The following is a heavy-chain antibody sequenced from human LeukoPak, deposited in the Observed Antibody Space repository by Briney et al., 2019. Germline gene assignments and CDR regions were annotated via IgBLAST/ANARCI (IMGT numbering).Heavy chain of an antibody. V-gene: IGHV3-7*01. CDR2: IKQDGSEK. CDR3: ATLGN. Sequence: GGSLRLSCAASGFKFSDSGMHWVRQSPGKGLEWVANIKQDGSEKYYVDSVKGRFTISRDNAKNSLYLQMNSLRAEDTAVYYCATLGNWGQGTLVTVSS. CDR1: GFKFSDSG. J-gene: IGHJ4*02. D-gene: IGHD1-26*01.